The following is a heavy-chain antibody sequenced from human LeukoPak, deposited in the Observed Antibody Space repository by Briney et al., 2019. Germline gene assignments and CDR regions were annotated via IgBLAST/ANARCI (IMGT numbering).Heavy chain of an antibody. D-gene: IGHD3-10*01. Sequence: GGSLRLSCAASAFTFSSYSMSWVRQAPGKGLEWVSSISSDSYYIYYADSVKGRFTISRDNAKNSLYLQMNSLRAEDTAVYYCANTQGPSVWFGELAPSSGYYYMDVWGKGTTVTISS. J-gene: IGHJ6*03. CDR2: ISSDSYYI. CDR1: AFTFSSYS. V-gene: IGHV3-21*01. CDR3: ANTQGPSVWFGELAPSSGYYYMDV.